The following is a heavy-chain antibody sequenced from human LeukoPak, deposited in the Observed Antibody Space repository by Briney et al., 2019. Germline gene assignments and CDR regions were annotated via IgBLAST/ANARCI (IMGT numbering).Heavy chain of an antibody. CDR1: GFTFSIYW. CDR3: VTLLGYCGGAPCFADYYFEL. Sequence: GGSLRLSCAPSGFTFSIYWMHWVRHAPGKGLVWVSRINSDGSSTTYGDSVEGRFTTSRDNAKNTLYLQMNRLRAGDTAVYYCVTLLGYCGGAPCFADYYFELWGRGTLVTVSS. CDR2: INSDGSST. D-gene: IGHD2-15*01. V-gene: IGHV3-74*01. J-gene: IGHJ2*01.